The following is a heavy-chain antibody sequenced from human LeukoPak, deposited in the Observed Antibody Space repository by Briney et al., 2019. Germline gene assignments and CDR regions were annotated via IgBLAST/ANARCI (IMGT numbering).Heavy chain of an antibody. V-gene: IGHV4-34*08. D-gene: IGHD3-3*01. CDR1: GFTVSSNY. J-gene: IGHJ5*02. CDR2: INHSGST. CDR3: VKHLRRRFFSKTLGFDP. Sequence: GSLRLSCAASGFTVSSNYMSWVRQAPGKGLEWIGQINHSGSTNYNPSLKSRVTISLDTSKNQFSLKLRSVTAADTAVYYCVKHLRRRFFSKTLGFDPWGQGTLVTVSS.